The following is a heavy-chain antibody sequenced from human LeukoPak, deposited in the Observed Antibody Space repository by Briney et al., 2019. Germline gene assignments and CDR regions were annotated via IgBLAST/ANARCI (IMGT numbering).Heavy chain of an antibody. D-gene: IGHD5-18*01. V-gene: IGHV3-23*01. CDR1: GLNVSSKY. J-gene: IGHJ3*02. Sequence: GGSLRLSCAASGLNVSSKYMSWVRQAPGKGLEWVSAISGSGGTTFYADSVKGRFTISRDNSKNTLYLQMSSLRAEDTAVYYCSKRVYIAGGAFDMRGQGTMVTVSS. CDR2: ISGSGGTT. CDR3: SKRVYIAGGAFDM.